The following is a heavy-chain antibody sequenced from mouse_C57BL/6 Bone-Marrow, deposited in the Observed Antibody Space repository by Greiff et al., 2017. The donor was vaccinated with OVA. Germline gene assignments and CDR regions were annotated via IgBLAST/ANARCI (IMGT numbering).Heavy chain of an antibody. CDR1: GYTFTDYE. D-gene: IGHD4-1*01. V-gene: IGHV1-15*01. Sequence: VQLQQSGAELVRPGASVTLSCKASGYTFTDYEMHWVKQTPVHGLEWIGAIDPETGGTAYNQKFKGKAILTADKSSSTAYMELRSLTSEDSAVYYCTRDSGTAYYFDYWGQGTTLTVSS. CDR2: IDPETGGT. CDR3: TRDSGTAYYFDY. J-gene: IGHJ2*01.